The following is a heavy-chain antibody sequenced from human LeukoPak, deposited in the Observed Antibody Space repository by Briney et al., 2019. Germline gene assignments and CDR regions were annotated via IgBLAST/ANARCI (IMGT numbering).Heavy chain of an antibody. Sequence: GSVKVSCKASGYTFTSYDINWVRQATGQGLEWMGWMNPNSGNTGYAQKFQGRVTITRNTSISTAYMELSSLRSEDTAVYYCARDASSSWYDYWGQGTLVTVSS. CDR1: GYTFTSYD. D-gene: IGHD6-13*01. V-gene: IGHV1-8*03. CDR2: MNPNSGNT. J-gene: IGHJ4*02. CDR3: ARDASSSWYDY.